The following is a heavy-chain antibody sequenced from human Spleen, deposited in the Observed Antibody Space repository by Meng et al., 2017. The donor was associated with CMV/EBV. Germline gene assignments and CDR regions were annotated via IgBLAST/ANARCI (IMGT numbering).Heavy chain of an antibody. V-gene: IGHV5-51*01. CDR1: YSFTSYW. D-gene: IGHD3-9*01. CDR2: ISPGDSDP. CDR3: ARPHYDILTGYIYSFDY. Sequence: YSFTSYWIGWVRPLPGNGLEWMLIISPGDSDPRYSPSFQGQVTISADKSISTAYLQWSSLKASDTAMYYCARPHYDILTGYIYSFDYWGQGTLVTVSS. J-gene: IGHJ4*02.